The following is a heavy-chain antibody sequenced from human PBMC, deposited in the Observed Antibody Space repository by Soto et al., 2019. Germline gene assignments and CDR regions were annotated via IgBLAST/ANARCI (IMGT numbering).Heavy chain of an antibody. CDR2: INPNSGGT. D-gene: IGHD3-9*01. CDR3: ARDRVDDILTGYPGGMDV. J-gene: IGHJ6*02. CDR1: GYTFTGYY. Sequence: GASVKVSCKASGYTFTGYYMHWVRQAPGQGLEWMGWINPNSGGTNYAQKFQGWVTMTRDTSISTAYMELSRLRSDDTAVYYCARDRVDDILTGYPGGMDVWGQGTTVTVSS. V-gene: IGHV1-2*04.